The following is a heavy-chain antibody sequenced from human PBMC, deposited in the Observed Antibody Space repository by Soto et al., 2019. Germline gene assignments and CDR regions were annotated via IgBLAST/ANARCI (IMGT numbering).Heavy chain of an antibody. CDR1: GYTFTTYP. CDR2: INAGNGDT. Sequence: ASVKVSCKATGYTFTTYPIHWVRQAPGQRLEWVGWINAGNGDTGYAQKFQGRVTMTRNTSISTAYMELSSLRSEDTAVYYCAAAYCGGDCYSEIRYYYYYGMDVWGQGTTVTVSS. J-gene: IGHJ6*02. V-gene: IGHV1-8*02. CDR3: AAAYCGGDCYSEIRYYYYYGMDV. D-gene: IGHD2-21*02.